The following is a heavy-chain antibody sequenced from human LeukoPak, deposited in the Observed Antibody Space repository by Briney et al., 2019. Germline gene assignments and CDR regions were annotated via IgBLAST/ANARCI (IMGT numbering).Heavy chain of an antibody. D-gene: IGHD6-13*01. J-gene: IGHJ2*01. CDR3: ASIAAVTHWYFDL. V-gene: IGHV4-39*07. Sequence: SETLSLTCTVSGGSISSSSYYWGWIRQPPGKGLEWIGSIYYSGSTYYNPSLKSRVTISVDTSKNQFSLKLSSVAAADTAVYYCASIAAVTHWYFDLWGRGTLVTVSS. CDR2: IYYSGST. CDR1: GGSISSSSYY.